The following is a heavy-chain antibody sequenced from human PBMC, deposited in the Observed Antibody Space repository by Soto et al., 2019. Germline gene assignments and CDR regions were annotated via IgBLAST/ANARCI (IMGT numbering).Heavy chain of an antibody. CDR3: AKARGAMIYAISVYGMDV. CDR2: ISGSADTT. V-gene: IGHV3-23*01. D-gene: IGHD2-8*01. CDR1: GFSFSSFA. J-gene: IGHJ6*02. Sequence: EVQLLESGGGFIHPGGSLRLSCAASGFSFSSFAMNWVRQAPGKGLEWVSIISGSADTTFYADSVKGHFTIPRDKSKSTLYLQINSLRAEDTAVYYCAKARGAMIYAISVYGMDVWGQGTTVTVSS.